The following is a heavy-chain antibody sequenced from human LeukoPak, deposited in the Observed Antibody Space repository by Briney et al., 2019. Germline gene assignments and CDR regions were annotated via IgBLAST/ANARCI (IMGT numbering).Heavy chain of an antibody. CDR1: GFTFSSYW. CDR3: AKDSIVGAYSFDY. J-gene: IGHJ4*02. V-gene: IGHV3-74*01. D-gene: IGHD1-26*01. CDR2: INSDGSST. Sequence: GGSLRLSCAASGFTFSSYWMHWVRQAPGKGLVWVSRINSDGSSTSYADSVKGRFTISRDNAKNSLYLQMNSLRAEDTALYYCAKDSIVGAYSFDYWGQGTLVTVSS.